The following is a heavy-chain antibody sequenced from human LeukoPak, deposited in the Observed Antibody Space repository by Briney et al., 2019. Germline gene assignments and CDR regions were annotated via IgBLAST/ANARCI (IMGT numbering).Heavy chain of an antibody. Sequence: PGGSLRLSCVAAGFTFSDHYMSWIRQAPGKGLEWVSYISRSGSTISYADSVKGRFTISRDNAKNSLYLQMNSLRAEDTAVYYCARASWIYDYWGQGTLVTVSS. J-gene: IGHJ4*02. D-gene: IGHD5-12*01. V-gene: IGHV3-11*04. CDR2: ISRSGSTI. CDR1: GFTFSDHY. CDR3: ARASWIYDY.